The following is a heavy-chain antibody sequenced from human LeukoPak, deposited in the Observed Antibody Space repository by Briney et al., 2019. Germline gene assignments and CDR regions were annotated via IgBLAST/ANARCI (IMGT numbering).Heavy chain of an antibody. V-gene: IGHV4-4*02. J-gene: IGHJ4*02. CDR1: GVSISSTEW. D-gene: IGHD3-9*01. CDR3: TKTDIWFNPIDY. Sequence: SETLSLTCAVSGVSISSTEWWIWVRQSPGQGLEWIGEIHRDGRTRYSPSLTSRVSMSIDYSKNQFSLKVSSVTAAHNAIYYFTKTDIWFNPIDYWGPGSLVIVSS. CDR2: IHRDGRT.